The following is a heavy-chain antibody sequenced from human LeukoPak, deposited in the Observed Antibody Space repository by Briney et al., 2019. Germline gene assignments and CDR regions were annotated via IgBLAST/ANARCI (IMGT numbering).Heavy chain of an antibody. CDR3: ARDGGDTAMAPDYMDV. CDR1: GYTFIGYY. CDR2: INPNSGGT. Sequence: ASVKVSCKASGYTFIGYYMHWVRQAPGQGLEWMGWINPNSGGTNYAQKFQGRVTMTTDTSTSTAYMELRSLRSDDTAVYYCARDGGDTAMAPDYMDVWGKGTTVTVSS. J-gene: IGHJ6*03. D-gene: IGHD5-18*01. V-gene: IGHV1-2*02.